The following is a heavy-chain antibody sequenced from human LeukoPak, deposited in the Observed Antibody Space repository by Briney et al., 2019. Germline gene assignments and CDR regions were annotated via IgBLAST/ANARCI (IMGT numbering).Heavy chain of an antibody. V-gene: IGHV3-23*01. J-gene: IGHJ4*02. Sequence: PGGSLRLSCAASGFTFSSYAMSWVRQAPGKGLEWASAISGSGGSTYYADSVKGRFTISRDNSKNTLYLQMNSLRAEDTAVYYCAKDRSGGGYSGYDLVFDYWGQGTLVTVSS. CDR1: GFTFSSYA. CDR3: AKDRSGGGYSGYDLVFDY. D-gene: IGHD5-12*01. CDR2: ISGSGGST.